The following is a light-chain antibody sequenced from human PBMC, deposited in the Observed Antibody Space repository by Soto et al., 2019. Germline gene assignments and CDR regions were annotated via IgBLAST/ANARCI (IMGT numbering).Light chain of an antibody. CDR3: QQYNSYWT. J-gene: IGKJ1*01. Sequence: EVVMTQSPATLSVSPGERATLSCRANQTISSNLAWYQQKPGQAPTLLIYGASTRATGIPARYSGSGSGTEFPLTISSLQPDDFATYYCQQYNSYWTFGQGTKVDIK. CDR1: QTISSN. V-gene: IGKV3-15*01. CDR2: GAS.